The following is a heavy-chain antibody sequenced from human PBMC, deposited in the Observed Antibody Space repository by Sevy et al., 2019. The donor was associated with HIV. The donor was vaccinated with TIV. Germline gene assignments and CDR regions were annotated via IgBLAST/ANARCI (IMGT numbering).Heavy chain of an antibody. J-gene: IGHJ4*02. Sequence: GGSLRLSCAASGFTFSDYYMSWIRQAPGKGLEWVSYISSSGSTIYYADSVKGRFTISRDNAKNSLYLQMNSLRAEDTAVYYCASPKMTTVTIPLEYWGQGTLVTVSS. D-gene: IGHD4-17*01. CDR2: ISSSGSTI. CDR3: ASPKMTTVTIPLEY. V-gene: IGHV3-11*04. CDR1: GFTFSDYY.